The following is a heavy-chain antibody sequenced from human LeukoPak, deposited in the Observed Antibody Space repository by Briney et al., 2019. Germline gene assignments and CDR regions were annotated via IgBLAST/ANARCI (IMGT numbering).Heavy chain of an antibody. D-gene: IGHD5-12*01. CDR2: INHSGST. J-gene: IGHJ4*02. Sequence: SETLSLTCAVYGGSFSGYYWSWIRQPPGKGPEWIGEINHSGSTNYNPSLKSRVTISVDTSKNQFSLKLSSVTAADTAVYYCARNPGYSGYDTEDYWGQGTLVTVSS. V-gene: IGHV4-34*01. CDR1: GGSFSGYY. CDR3: ARNPGYSGYDTEDY.